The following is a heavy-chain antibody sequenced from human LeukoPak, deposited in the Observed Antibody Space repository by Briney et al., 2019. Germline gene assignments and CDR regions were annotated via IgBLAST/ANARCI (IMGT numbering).Heavy chain of an antibody. V-gene: IGHV5-10-1*01. Sequence: GESLMISCQGSGYSFTSYWISWVRQMPGKGLEWMGRIDPSDSYTNYSPSFQGHVTISADKSISTAYLQWSSLKASDTAMYYCARLRGVVVPANYITRSTYYYYGMDVWGQGTTVTVSS. CDR2: IDPSDSYT. CDR3: ARLRGVVVPANYITRSTYYYYGMDV. D-gene: IGHD2-2*01. CDR1: GYSFTSYW. J-gene: IGHJ6*02.